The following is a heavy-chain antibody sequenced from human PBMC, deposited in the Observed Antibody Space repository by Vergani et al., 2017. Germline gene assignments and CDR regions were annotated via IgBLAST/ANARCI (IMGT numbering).Heavy chain of an antibody. CDR3: ARRLSSSWDPYGMDV. V-gene: IGHV1-3*01. J-gene: IGHJ6*02. D-gene: IGHD6-13*01. CDR2: INAGNGNT. Sequence: QVQLVQSGAEVKKPGASVKVSCKASGYTFTSYAMHWVRQAPGQRLEWMGWINAGNGNTKYSQKFQGRVTITRDTSASTSYMELSSLRSDDTAVYYCARRLSSSWDPYGMDVWGQGTTVTVSS. CDR1: GYTFTSYA.